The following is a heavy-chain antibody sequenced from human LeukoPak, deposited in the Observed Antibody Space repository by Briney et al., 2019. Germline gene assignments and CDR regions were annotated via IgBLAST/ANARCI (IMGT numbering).Heavy chain of an antibody. CDR3: ARDSRVVATIDGGGVFDI. V-gene: IGHV1-18*01. Sequence: ASVKVSCKASGYIFTSYGISWVRQAPGQGPEWMAWISVYNGNTNYPQKVQGRVTMTADTSTSTAYMELRSLRSDDTAVYYCARDSRVVATIDGGGVFDIWGQGTMVTVSS. D-gene: IGHD5-12*01. J-gene: IGHJ3*02. CDR2: ISVYNGNT. CDR1: GYIFTSYG.